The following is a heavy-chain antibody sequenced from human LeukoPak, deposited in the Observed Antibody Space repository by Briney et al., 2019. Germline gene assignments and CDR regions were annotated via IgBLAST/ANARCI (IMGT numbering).Heavy chain of an antibody. J-gene: IGHJ3*02. CDR1: GFTFINYW. Sequence: PGGSLRLSCTASGFTFINYWIHWVRQPPGKGLVWVSRINNDGGGTVYADSVRGRFTISRDNAKNTLYLQMNSLGVEDTAVYYCARGGYNHAFDIWGQGTVVTVSP. CDR2: INNDGGGT. CDR3: ARGGYNHAFDI. V-gene: IGHV3-74*01. D-gene: IGHD5-24*01.